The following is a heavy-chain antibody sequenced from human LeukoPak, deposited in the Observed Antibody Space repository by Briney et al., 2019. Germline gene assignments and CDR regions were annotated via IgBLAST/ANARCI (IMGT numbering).Heavy chain of an antibody. CDR1: GGTFSSYA. D-gene: IGHD3-3*01. V-gene: IGHV1-69*13. J-gene: IGHJ6*02. CDR2: IIPIFGTA. CDR3: ARVGLRFLEGGYYGMDV. Sequence: ASVKVSCKASGGTFSSYAFSWVRQAPGQGLEWMGGIIPIFGTANYAQKFQGRVTITADESTSTANMELSSLRSEDTAVYYCARVGLRFLEGGYYGMDVWGQGTTVTVSS.